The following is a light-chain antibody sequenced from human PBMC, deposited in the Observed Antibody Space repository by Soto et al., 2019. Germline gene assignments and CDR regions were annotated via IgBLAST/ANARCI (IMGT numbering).Light chain of an antibody. V-gene: IGKV3-15*01. J-gene: IGKJ5*01. Sequence: EIVMTQSPVTLSVSPGERVTLSCRASQSVSNSLAWYQQKSGQAPRLLIYAASTRVTGIPARFSGSGSGTEFTLTISSLQSEDFAIYYCQQYNNWPPVTFGQGTRLEIK. CDR1: QSVSNS. CDR2: AAS. CDR3: QQYNNWPPVT.